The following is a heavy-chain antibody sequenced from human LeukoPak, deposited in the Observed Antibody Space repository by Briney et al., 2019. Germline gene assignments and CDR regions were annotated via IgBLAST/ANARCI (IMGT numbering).Heavy chain of an antibody. D-gene: IGHD1-14*01. J-gene: IGHJ4*02. V-gene: IGHV3-9*01. Sequence: PGGSLRLSCAASGFTFDDYAMHWVRQAPGKGLEWVSGISWNSGSIGYADSVKGRFTISRDNAKNSLYLQMNSLRAEDTAVYYCTGRGFDYWGQGTLVTVSS. CDR2: ISWNSGSI. CDR1: GFTFDDYA. CDR3: TGRGFDY.